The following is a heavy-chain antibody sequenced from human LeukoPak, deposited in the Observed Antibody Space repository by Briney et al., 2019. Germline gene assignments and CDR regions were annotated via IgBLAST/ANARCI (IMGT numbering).Heavy chain of an antibody. CDR1: GYSFTGHY. CDR3: ARASYCGGDCYHSFDY. CDR2: IRPDSGGT. J-gene: IGHJ4*02. D-gene: IGHD2-21*02. V-gene: IGHV1-2*02. Sequence: ASVKVSCKASGYSFTGHYIHWVRQAPGHGLEWMCWIRPDSGGTKYLQKFQGRATMTRDTSIGTAFMELTRLTSDDTAVYYCARASYCGGDCYHSFDYWGQGTLVTVSS.